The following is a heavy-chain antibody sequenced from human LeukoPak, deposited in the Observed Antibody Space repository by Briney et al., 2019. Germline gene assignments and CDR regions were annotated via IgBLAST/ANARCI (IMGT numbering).Heavy chain of an antibody. CDR3: ARDTCSSTSCYPEFDY. CDR1: GFTFDDYG. J-gene: IGHJ4*02. CDR2: INWNGGGT. V-gene: IGHV3-20*04. D-gene: IGHD2-2*01. Sequence: GGSLRLSCAASGFTFDDYGMSWVRQAPGKGLEGVSGINWNGGGTVYADSVKGRFTISRDNAKNSLYLQMNSLRAEDTALYYCARDTCSSTSCYPEFDYWGQGTLVTVSS.